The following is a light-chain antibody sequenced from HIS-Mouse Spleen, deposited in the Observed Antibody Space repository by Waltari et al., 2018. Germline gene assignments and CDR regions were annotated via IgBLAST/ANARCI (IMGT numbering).Light chain of an antibody. CDR3: YSTDSSGNHRV. CDR2: EDS. CDR1: ALPKKY. J-gene: IGLJ2*01. V-gene: IGLV3-10*01. Sequence: SYELTQPPSVSVSPGQTARITCSGDALPKKYAYWYQQKSGQAPVLVIYEDSKRPSGIPERFSGSSSGTMATLTISGAQVEDEADYYCYSTDSSGNHRVFGGGTKLTAL.